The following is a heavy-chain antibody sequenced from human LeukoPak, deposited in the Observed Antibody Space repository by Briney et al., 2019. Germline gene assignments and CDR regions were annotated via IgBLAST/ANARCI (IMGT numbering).Heavy chain of an antibody. CDR2: IWNDGSET. CDR1: GFIFSNYG. V-gene: IGHV3-33*01. D-gene: IGHD6-13*01. Sequence: GGSLRLSCAASGFIFSNYGMHWVRQAPGKRLEWVAAIWNDGSETFHADSVKGRFRIARDNSKNTLYLQMNSLRAEDTAVYFCARDMGRAWYGPPDYWGQGTLVTVSS. CDR3: ARDMGRAWYGPPDY. J-gene: IGHJ4*02.